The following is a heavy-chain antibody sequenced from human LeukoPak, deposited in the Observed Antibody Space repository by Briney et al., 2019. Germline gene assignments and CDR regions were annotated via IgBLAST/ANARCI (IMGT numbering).Heavy chain of an antibody. V-gene: IGHV3-7*01. D-gene: IGHD1-26*01. Sequence: GGSLRLSCAAPGFTFSSYWMSWVRQAPGKGLEWVANIKQDGSEKYYVDSVKGRFTISRDNAKNSLYLQMNSLRAEDTAVYYCAREDHIVGATFDYWGQGTLVTVSS. CDR2: IKQDGSEK. CDR3: AREDHIVGATFDY. CDR1: GFTFSSYW. J-gene: IGHJ4*02.